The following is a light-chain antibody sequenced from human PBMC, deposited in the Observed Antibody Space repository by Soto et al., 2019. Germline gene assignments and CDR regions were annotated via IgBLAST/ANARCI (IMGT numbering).Light chain of an antibody. CDR3: QQYNTWPPIT. CDR2: GAS. J-gene: IGKJ5*01. CDR1: QSVRSN. V-gene: IGKV3-15*01. Sequence: DIVIRLSPGTVSVDGGGRVTLSCMASQSVRSNLAWHQQKPGQAPRLLIYGASTRATGLPARFSGSGSGTDFTLTISSLQSEDFAVYYCQQYNTWPPITFGQRRLPEIK.